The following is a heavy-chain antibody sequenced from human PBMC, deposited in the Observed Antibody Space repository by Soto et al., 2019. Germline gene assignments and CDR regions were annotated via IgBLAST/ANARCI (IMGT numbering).Heavy chain of an antibody. CDR2: INPDGSSK. CDR3: AGPHLIAAGNVYFDH. D-gene: IGHD6-13*01. CDR1: GFRFSGYW. V-gene: IGHV3-7*01. Sequence: EVQLVESGGELVQPGGSLRLCCAASGFRFSGYWMSWVRQAPGKGLEWVANINPDGSSKHYVDSVRGRFTISRDNAKNSVDLQMNSLRAEDTAVYYCAGPHLIAAGNVYFDHWAQGTLVTVSS. J-gene: IGHJ4*02.